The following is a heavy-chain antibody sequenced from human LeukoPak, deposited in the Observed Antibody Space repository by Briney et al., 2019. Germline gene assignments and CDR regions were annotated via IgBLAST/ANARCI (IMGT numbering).Heavy chain of an antibody. CDR3: ARGGAYSGSHELDY. J-gene: IGHJ4*02. D-gene: IGHD1-26*01. CDR2: ISSSSSYI. CDR1: GFTFSSYS. Sequence: PGGSLRLSCAASGFTFSSYSMNWVRQAPGKGLEWVSSISSSSSYIYYADSVKGRFTISRDNAKNSLYLQMNSLRAEDTAVYYCARGGAYSGSHELDYWGQGTLVTVSS. V-gene: IGHV3-21*01.